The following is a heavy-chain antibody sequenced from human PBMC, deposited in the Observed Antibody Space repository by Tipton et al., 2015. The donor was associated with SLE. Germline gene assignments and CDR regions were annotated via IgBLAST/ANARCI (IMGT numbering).Heavy chain of an antibody. CDR1: GDSISRTGYY. Sequence: LRLSCTVSGDSISRTGYYWGWIRQPPGKGLEWIGTIYYSGSTYYNPSLKSRVTISADMSKNQFSLKLYFVTASDTAVYYCARGTNWGSYFDYWGQGTLVTVSS. D-gene: IGHD7-27*01. V-gene: IGHV4-39*07. J-gene: IGHJ4*02. CDR2: IYYSGST. CDR3: ARGTNWGSYFDY.